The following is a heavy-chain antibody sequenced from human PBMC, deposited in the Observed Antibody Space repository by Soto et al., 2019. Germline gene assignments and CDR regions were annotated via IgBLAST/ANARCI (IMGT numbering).Heavy chain of an antibody. CDR1: GGSVTTYH. D-gene: IGHD3-22*01. Sequence: SETLSLTCAVSGGSVTTYHWTWIRQPPGKGLEWIGYIYNSGSTNYNPSLKSRVTISVDTSKNQFSLKLSSVTAADTAVYYCARYRYYDSSGYSRGPLDYWGQGTLVTVSS. CDR2: IYNSGST. V-gene: IGHV4-59*02. CDR3: ARYRYYDSSGYSRGPLDY. J-gene: IGHJ4*02.